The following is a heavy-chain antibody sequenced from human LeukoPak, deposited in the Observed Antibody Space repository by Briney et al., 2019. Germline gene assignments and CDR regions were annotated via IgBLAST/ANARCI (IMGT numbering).Heavy chain of an antibody. CDR3: ARNGGYCGGDCYPRDNWFDP. CDR2: INPNCGGT. D-gene: IGHD2-21*01. CDR1: GYTFTGYY. V-gene: IGHV1-2*02. Sequence: ASVKVSCKASGYTFTGYYMHWVRQAPGQGLEWMGWINPNCGGTNYAQKFQGRVTMTRDTSISTAYMELSRLRSDDTAVYYCARNGGYCGGDCYPRDNWFDPWGQGTLVTVSS. J-gene: IGHJ5*02.